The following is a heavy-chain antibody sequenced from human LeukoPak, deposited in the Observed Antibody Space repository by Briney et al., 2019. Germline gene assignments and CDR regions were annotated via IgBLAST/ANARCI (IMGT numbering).Heavy chain of an antibody. CDR3: ARHEMATPYDAFDI. CDR2: IYPGDSDT. CDR1: GYTFTSYW. V-gene: IGHV5-51*01. J-gene: IGHJ3*02. Sequence: ASVKVSCKASGYTFTSYWIGWVRQMPGKGLEWMGIIYPGDSDTRYSPSFQGQVTISADKSISTAYLQWSSLKASDTAMYYCARHEMATPYDAFDIWGQGAMVTVSS. D-gene: IGHD5-12*01.